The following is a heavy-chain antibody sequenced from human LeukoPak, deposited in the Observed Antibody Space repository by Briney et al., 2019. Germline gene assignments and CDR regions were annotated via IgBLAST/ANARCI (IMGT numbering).Heavy chain of an antibody. D-gene: IGHD4-23*01. CDR2: ICPDGTVT. Sequence: GGSLRVSCAASGFTFSNYCMHWVRQIPGKGLVWVSRICPDGTVTNYADSVKGRFTISRDNAKNMVFLQMNSLRVEDTAVYYCARGRPHGNDYWGQGTLVTVSS. CDR3: ARGRPHGNDY. J-gene: IGHJ4*02. V-gene: IGHV3-74*01. CDR1: GFTFSNYC.